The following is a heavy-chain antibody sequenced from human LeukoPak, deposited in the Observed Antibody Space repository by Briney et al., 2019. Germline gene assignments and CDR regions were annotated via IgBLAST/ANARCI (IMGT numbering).Heavy chain of an antibody. V-gene: IGHV3-48*03. CDR2: ISSSGGTI. Sequence: GGSLRLSCAASGFTFSSYEMNWVRQAPGKGLEWVSYISSSGGTIYYADSLKGRFTISRDNAKNSLYLQMNSLRAEDTAVYYCARGRWGEAFDIWGQGTMVTVSS. J-gene: IGHJ3*02. CDR1: GFTFSSYE. D-gene: IGHD4-23*01. CDR3: ARGRWGEAFDI.